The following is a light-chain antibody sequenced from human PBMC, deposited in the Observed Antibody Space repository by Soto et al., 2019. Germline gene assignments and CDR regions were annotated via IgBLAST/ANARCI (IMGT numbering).Light chain of an antibody. CDR3: QQRDSWPIT. J-gene: IGKJ5*01. CDR2: DAS. Sequence: EIVLTQSPATLSLSAGERATLSCRASQGIGSQLAWYQQKPGQAPRLVISDASNRATGIPARFSGSGSATDFTLTISTLEPEDFAIYYCQQRDSWPITFGQGTRLEIK. V-gene: IGKV3-11*01. CDR1: QGIGSQ.